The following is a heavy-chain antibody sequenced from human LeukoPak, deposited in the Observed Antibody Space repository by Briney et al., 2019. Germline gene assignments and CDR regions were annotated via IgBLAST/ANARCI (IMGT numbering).Heavy chain of an antibody. Sequence: ASVKVSCKASGYTFTSYGISWVRQPPRQGLEWMGWISAYNGNTNYAQKLQGRVTMTTDTSTSTAYMELRSLRSDDTAVYYCARVDENSSPSTAFDYWGQGTLVTVSS. CDR2: ISAYNGNT. CDR3: ARVDENSSPSTAFDY. CDR1: GYTFTSYG. D-gene: IGHD6-6*01. J-gene: IGHJ4*02. V-gene: IGHV1-18*01.